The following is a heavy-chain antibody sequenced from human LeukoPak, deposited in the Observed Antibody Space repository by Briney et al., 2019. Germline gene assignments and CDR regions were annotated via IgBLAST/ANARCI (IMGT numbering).Heavy chain of an antibody. CDR2: IYYSGGDT. CDR1: GFSFSNYA. V-gene: IGHV3-23*01. Sequence: GGSLRLSCAASGFSFSNYAMSWVRQTPGKGLEWVSTIYYSGGDTYSADSVKGRFTISRDNSRNMVYLQMNSLRAEDTAVYYCAKVTGPYCSGGSCYGDDAFDIWGQGTMVTVSS. D-gene: IGHD2-15*01. CDR3: AKVTGPYCSGGSCYGDDAFDI. J-gene: IGHJ3*02.